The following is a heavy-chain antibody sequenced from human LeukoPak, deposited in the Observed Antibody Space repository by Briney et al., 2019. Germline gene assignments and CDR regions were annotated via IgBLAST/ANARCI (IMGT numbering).Heavy chain of an antibody. Sequence: PSETLSLTCTVSGGSISSSSYSWGWIRQPPGKGLEWIGSIYYSGSTNYNPPLKSRVTMSVDTSKNQFSLKLSSVTAADTAVYYCARSRVSSSLDYWGQGTLVTVSS. CDR3: ARSRVSSSLDY. V-gene: IGHV4-39*07. D-gene: IGHD6-13*01. CDR2: IYYSGST. J-gene: IGHJ4*02. CDR1: GGSISSSSYS.